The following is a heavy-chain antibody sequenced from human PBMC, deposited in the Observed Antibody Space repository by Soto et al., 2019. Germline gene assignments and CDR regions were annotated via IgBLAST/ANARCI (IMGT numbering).Heavy chain of an antibody. CDR2: IYSGETT. V-gene: IGHV3-53*01. J-gene: IGHJ4*02. CDR1: GFNVNSDY. CDR3: TSDGRGLGRLSVFVY. D-gene: IGHD2-15*01. Sequence: GGSLRLSCAASGFNVNSDYMNWVRQTPGKGLEWVASIYSGETTYYADSVRGRFTISSDKSKNTLYSQLSSLRIEDTAVYYCTSDGRGLGRLSVFVYWVPGVLFSVSS.